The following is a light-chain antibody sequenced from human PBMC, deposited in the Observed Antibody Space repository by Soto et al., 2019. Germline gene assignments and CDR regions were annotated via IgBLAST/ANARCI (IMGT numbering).Light chain of an antibody. Sequence: SYELAQPPSVSVAPGKTARITCGGNNIGSKSVHWYQQKPGQAPVVVIYYDSDRPSGIPERFSGSNSGNMATLTISRVEAGDEADYYCQVGDSSTDLAVFDGGTKLTVL. CDR3: QVGDSSTDLAV. J-gene: IGLJ2*01. CDR2: YDS. CDR1: NIGSKS. V-gene: IGLV3-21*04.